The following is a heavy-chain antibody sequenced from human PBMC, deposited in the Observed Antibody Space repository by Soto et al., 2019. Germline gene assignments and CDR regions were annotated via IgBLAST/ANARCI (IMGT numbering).Heavy chain of an antibody. CDR3: AGSPPGVAGRYYFHF. D-gene: IGHD6-6*01. J-gene: IGHJ4*02. Sequence: QVQLVESGGGVVQPGRSLRLSCAAFGFAFSNYGMHWVRQTPGKGLEWVALIWYDGSNKYYADSVKGRFTISRDNSKNTLYLQMHSLRAEDTAVYFCAGSPPGVAGRYYFHFWGQGTLVTVSS. V-gene: IGHV3-33*01. CDR2: IWYDGSNK. CDR1: GFAFSNYG.